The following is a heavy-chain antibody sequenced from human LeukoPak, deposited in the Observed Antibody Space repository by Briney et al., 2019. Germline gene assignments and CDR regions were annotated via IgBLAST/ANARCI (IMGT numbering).Heavy chain of an antibody. J-gene: IGHJ5*02. CDR3: ARGVGYYDSSGYPQNWFDP. V-gene: IGHV4-59*01. CDR1: GGSISSYY. Sequence: PSETLSLTCTVSGGSISSYYWSWIRQPPGKGLEWIGYIYYSGSTNYNPSLKSRVTISVDTSKNQFSLKLSSVTAADTAVYYCARGVGYYDSSGYPQNWFDPWGQGTLVTVSS. D-gene: IGHD3-22*01. CDR2: IYYSGST.